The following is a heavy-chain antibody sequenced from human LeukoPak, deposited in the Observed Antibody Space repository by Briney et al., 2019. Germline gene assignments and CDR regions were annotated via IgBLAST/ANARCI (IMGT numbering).Heavy chain of an antibody. CDR3: TTVVGTRDY. D-gene: IGHD1-1*01. CDR2: IKRKTDGGTT. CDR1: GFTFSNAW. V-gene: IGHV3-15*01. Sequence: GGSLRLSCAASGFTFSNAWMSWVRQAPGKGLEWVGRIKRKTDGGTTDYAAPVKGRFTISRDDSKNTLYLEMNSLKTEDTAFYYCTTVVGTRDYWGQGTPVTVSS. J-gene: IGHJ4*02.